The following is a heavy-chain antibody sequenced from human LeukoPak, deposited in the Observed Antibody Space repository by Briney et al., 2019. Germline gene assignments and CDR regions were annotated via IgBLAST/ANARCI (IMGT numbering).Heavy chain of an antibody. CDR1: GFTVSSNY. CDR3: AREYYDILTGYWEAFDI. Sequence: GGSLRLSCAASGFTVSSNYMSWVRQVPGKGLEWVSVIYSGGSTYYADSVKGRFTISRDNSKNTLYLQMNSLRAEDTAVYYCAREYYDILTGYWEAFDIWGQGTMVTVSS. CDR2: IYSGGST. D-gene: IGHD3-9*01. V-gene: IGHV3-66*01. J-gene: IGHJ3*02.